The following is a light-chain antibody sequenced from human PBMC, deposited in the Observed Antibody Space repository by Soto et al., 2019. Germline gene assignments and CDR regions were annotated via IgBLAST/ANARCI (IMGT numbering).Light chain of an antibody. CDR1: SSDVGDYNY. V-gene: IGLV2-8*01. Sequence: QSALTQPPSASGSPGQSVTISCTGTSSDVGDYNYVSWFQQHPGKAPKLIIYEVSKRPSGVPDRFSGSKSGNTVSLTVSGLQAEDEADYYCTSYAGTNNPYVFGTGTKLTVL. CDR3: TSYAGTNNPYV. CDR2: EVS. J-gene: IGLJ1*01.